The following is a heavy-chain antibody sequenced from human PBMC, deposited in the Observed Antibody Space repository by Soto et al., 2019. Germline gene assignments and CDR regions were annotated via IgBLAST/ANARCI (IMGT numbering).Heavy chain of an antibody. D-gene: IGHD2-15*01. CDR3: VKGSEVARQELDY. CDR2: ISFDGNDK. J-gene: IGHJ4*02. Sequence: QVQLVESGGGVVQPGRSLRLSCAASGFSFSNCGMHWVRQAPGKGLEWVAAISFDGNDKYYSESVKGRFTISRDNSKNTLFLQMNSLRVEDTAVYYCVKGSEVARQELDYWGQGTLATVSS. CDR1: GFSFSNCG. V-gene: IGHV3-30*18.